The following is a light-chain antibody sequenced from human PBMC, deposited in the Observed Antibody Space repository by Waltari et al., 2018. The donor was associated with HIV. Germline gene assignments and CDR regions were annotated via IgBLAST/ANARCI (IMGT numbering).Light chain of an antibody. CDR3: AAWDDSLNGDVV. CDR2: TNK. Sequence: QSVLPQPPSASGTPGQRVTIPCSGSSSDIGSHTVNWYQQLPGTAPRLLIYTNKQRPSGVPDRFSGSKSGTSASLVISGLQSEDEADYFCAAWDDSLNGDVVFGGGTKLTVL. J-gene: IGLJ2*01. CDR1: SSDIGSHT. V-gene: IGLV1-44*01.